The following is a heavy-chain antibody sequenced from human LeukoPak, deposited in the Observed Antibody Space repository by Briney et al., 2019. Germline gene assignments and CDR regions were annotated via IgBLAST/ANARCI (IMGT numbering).Heavy chain of an antibody. J-gene: IGHJ4*02. Sequence: PSETLSLTCAVYGGSFSGYYWSWIRQPPGKGLEWIGEINHSGSTNYNPSLKSRVTISVDTSKNQFSLKLSSVTAADTAVYYCARGEWLLSLWGQGTLVTVSS. D-gene: IGHD3-3*01. CDR3: ARGEWLLSL. CDR1: GGSFSGYY. CDR2: INHSGST. V-gene: IGHV4-34*01.